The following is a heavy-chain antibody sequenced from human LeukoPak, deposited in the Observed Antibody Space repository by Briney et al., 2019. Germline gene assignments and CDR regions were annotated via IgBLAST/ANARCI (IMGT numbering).Heavy chain of an antibody. V-gene: IGHV3-7*01. Sequence: PGGSLRLSCAASGFTFSSYAMSWVRQAPGKGLEWVANIKQDGSEKYYVDSVKGRFTISRDNAKNTVYLQMNSLRDEDTAVYYCARFVMVTAGDYWGQGTLVTVSS. CDR1: GFTFSSYA. J-gene: IGHJ4*02. CDR2: IKQDGSEK. D-gene: IGHD2-21*02. CDR3: ARFVMVTAGDY.